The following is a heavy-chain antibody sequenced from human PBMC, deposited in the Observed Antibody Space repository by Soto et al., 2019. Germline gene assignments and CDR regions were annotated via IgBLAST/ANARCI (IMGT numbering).Heavy chain of an antibody. D-gene: IGHD4-17*01. V-gene: IGHV4-39*01. Sequence: SETLSLTCTVSGGSISSSSYYWGWIRQPPGKGLEWIGSIYYSGSTYYNPSLKSRVTISVDTSKNQFSLKLSSVTAADTAVYYCARLTKAVYGDYLDYWGQGTLVTVSS. J-gene: IGHJ4*02. CDR2: IYYSGST. CDR1: GGSISSSSYY. CDR3: ARLTKAVYGDYLDY.